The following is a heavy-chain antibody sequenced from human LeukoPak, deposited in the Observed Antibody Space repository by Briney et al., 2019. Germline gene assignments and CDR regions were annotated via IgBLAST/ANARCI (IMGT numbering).Heavy chain of an antibody. Sequence: SETPSLTCTVSGGSISSYYWSWIRQPPGKGLEWIGYIYYSGSTNYNPSLKSRVTISVDTSKNQFSLKLSSVTAADTAVYYCAGGYSYGKKDYWGQGTLVTVSS. CDR1: GGSISSYY. V-gene: IGHV4-59*01. D-gene: IGHD5-18*01. CDR3: AGGYSYGKKDY. CDR2: IYYSGST. J-gene: IGHJ4*02.